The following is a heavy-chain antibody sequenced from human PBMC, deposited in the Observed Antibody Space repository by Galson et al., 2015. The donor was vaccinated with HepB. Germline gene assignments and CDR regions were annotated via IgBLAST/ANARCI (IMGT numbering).Heavy chain of an antibody. CDR1: GFTFSSYW. J-gene: IGHJ4*02. D-gene: IGHD6-13*01. V-gene: IGHV3-74*01. CDR2: INSDGSYI. CDR3: ARTRGAAAGIFDN. Sequence: SLRLSCAASGFTFSSYWMHWVRQVPGEGLVWVSRINSDGSYITYADSVEGRFTISRDNAKNTLYLQMNSPRAEDTALYYCARTRGAAAGIFDNWGQGSLVTVSS.